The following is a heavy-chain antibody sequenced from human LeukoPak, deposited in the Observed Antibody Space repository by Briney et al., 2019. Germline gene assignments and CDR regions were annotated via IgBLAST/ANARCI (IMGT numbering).Heavy chain of an antibody. CDR2: INHSGST. CDR1: GGSFSGYY. Sequence: SETLSLTCAVYGGSFSGYYWSWIRQPPGKGLEWIGEINHSGSTNYNPSLKSRVTISVDTSKNQFSLKLSSVTAADTAVYYCARHVGRSSSGFDYWGQGTLVTVSS. CDR3: ARHVGRSSSGFDY. J-gene: IGHJ4*02. V-gene: IGHV4-34*01. D-gene: IGHD6-6*01.